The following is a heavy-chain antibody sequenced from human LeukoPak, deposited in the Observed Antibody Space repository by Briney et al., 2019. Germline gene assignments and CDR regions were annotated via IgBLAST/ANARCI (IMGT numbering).Heavy chain of an antibody. V-gene: IGHV3-30-3*01. CDR3: ARDGDGGGSYASGSYRHYYYGMDV. J-gene: IGHJ6*02. Sequence: PGGFLRLSSAASGFTFSSYAMHWVRQAPGKGLEWVAVISYDGSNKYYADSVKGRFTISRDNSKNTLYLQMNSLRAEDTAVYYCARDGDGGGSYASGSYRHYYYGMDVWGQGTTVTVSS. D-gene: IGHD3-10*01. CDR1: GFTFSSYA. CDR2: ISYDGSNK.